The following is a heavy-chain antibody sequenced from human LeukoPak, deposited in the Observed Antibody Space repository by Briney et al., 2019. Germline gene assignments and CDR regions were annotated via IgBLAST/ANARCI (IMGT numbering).Heavy chain of an antibody. CDR1: GFTFSGYA. J-gene: IGHJ3*02. CDR2: ISDSGSTT. CDR3: AKDLLWDLSGTYARSGFDI. D-gene: IGHD2-15*01. V-gene: IGHV3-23*01. Sequence: GGSLRLSCTASGFTFSGYALTWVRQAPGKGLEWVSGISDSGSTTYYADSVKGRFTLSRDNSKNTLFLQRNRLRAEDTAVYYCAKDLLWDLSGTYARSGFDIWGQGTLVTVSS.